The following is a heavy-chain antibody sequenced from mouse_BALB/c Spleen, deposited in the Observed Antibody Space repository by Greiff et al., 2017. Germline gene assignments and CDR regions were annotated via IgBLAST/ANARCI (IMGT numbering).Heavy chain of an antibody. V-gene: IGHV3-2*02. CDR2: ISYSGST. CDR1: GYSITSDYA. Sequence: EVMLVESGPGLVKPSQSLSLTCTVTGYSITSDYAWNWIRQFPGNKLEWMGYISYSGSTSYNPSLKSRISITRDTSKNQFFLQLNSVTTEDTATYYCARSPLQGDYFDYWGQGTTLTVSS. D-gene: IGHD1-2*01. J-gene: IGHJ2*01. CDR3: ARSPLQGDYFDY.